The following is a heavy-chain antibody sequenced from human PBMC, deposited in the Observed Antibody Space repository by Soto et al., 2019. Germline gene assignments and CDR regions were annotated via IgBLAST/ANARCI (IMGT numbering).Heavy chain of an antibody. Sequence: PSQTLSLTCDISGESVSTNTATWDWIRQSPSRGLEWLGRTYYRSKWHTDYAVSVRGRITINPDTPKNQFFLQLSSVTPDDTAVYGCQRDLHETYYYDAWGQGTLVTFSS. CDR2: TYYRSKWHT. CDR3: QRDLHETYYYDA. D-gene: IGHD2-21*01. J-gene: IGHJ4*02. V-gene: IGHV6-1*01. CDR1: GESVSTNTAT.